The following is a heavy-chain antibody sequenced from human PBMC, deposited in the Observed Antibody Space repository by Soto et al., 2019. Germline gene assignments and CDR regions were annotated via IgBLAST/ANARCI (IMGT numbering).Heavy chain of an antibody. V-gene: IGHV1-69*01. D-gene: IGHD3-22*01. CDR2: IIPIFGTA. Sequence: QVQLVQSGAEVKKPGSSVKVSCKASGGTFSSYAISWVRQAPGQGLAWMGGIIPIFGTANYAQKFQGRVTITADESTSTAYMELSSLRSEDTAVYYCARDHPGYYDRSGYTTDYWGQGTLVTVSS. CDR3: ARDHPGYYDRSGYTTDY. CDR1: GGTFSSYA. J-gene: IGHJ4*02.